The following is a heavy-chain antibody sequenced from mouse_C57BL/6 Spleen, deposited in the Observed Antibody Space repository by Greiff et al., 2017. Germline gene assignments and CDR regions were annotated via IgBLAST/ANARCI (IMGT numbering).Heavy chain of an antibody. Sequence: EVQLQQSGPELVKPGASVKISCKASGYTFTDYYMNWVKQSHGKSLEWIGDINPNNGGTSYNQKFKGKATLTVAKSSSTAYMELRSLTSEDSAVYYCARWVDYWGQGTTLTVSA. V-gene: IGHV1-26*01. J-gene: IGHJ2*01. CDR3: ARWVDY. CDR1: GYTFTDYY. CDR2: INPNNGGT.